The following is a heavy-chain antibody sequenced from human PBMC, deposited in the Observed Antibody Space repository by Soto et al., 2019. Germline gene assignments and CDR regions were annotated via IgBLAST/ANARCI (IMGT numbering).Heavy chain of an antibody. V-gene: IGHV3-23*01. CDR2: ISGSGTYT. CDR1: GFTFYNYA. CDR3: AKDGRLWLKGEDAFDL. D-gene: IGHD3-16*01. Sequence: EVQLLDSGGGLVQPGGSLRLSCAASGFTFYNYALSWVRQPLGKGLEWVSGISGSGTYTYYAEFVKGRFTVSRDNSKNPLYLKMNSLRAEDRALYYWAKDGRLWLKGEDAFDLGGQGTVVTVSS. J-gene: IGHJ3*01.